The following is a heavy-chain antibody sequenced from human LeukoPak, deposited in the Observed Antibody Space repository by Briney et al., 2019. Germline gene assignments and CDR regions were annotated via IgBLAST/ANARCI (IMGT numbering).Heavy chain of an antibody. J-gene: IGHJ5*02. CDR1: GWTFSSYS. Sequence: GGTLRLSCAASGWTFSSYSMNWVRQPPGKGLEWVSSISSSSSYIYYANSVTCRFTISRENAKNSLYLQMSSLRAEDTAVYYCARSDTAMDDDWFDPWGQGTLVTVSS. V-gene: IGHV3-21*01. CDR3: ARSDTAMDDDWFDP. CDR2: ISSSSSYI. D-gene: IGHD5-18*01.